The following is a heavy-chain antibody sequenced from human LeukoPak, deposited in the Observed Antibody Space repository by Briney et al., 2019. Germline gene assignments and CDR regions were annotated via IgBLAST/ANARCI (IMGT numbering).Heavy chain of an antibody. D-gene: IGHD6-19*01. CDR3: ARVVSAVGKYFDY. V-gene: IGHV1-8*03. CDR2: MNPNSGNT. CDR1: GYTFTSYD. Sequence: GASVKVSCKASGYTFTSYDINWVRQATGQGLEWMGWMNPNSGNTGYAQKFQGRVTITRSTSISTAYMELSSLRSEDTVVYYCARVVSAVGKYFDYWGQGTLVTVSS. J-gene: IGHJ4*02.